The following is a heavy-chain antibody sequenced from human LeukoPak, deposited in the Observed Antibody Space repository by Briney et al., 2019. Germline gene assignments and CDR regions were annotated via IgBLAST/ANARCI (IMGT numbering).Heavy chain of an antibody. CDR2: IYTSGTT. Sequence: PSQTLSLTCTVSGASVSSGRHYWTWIRQPAGKGLEWIGRIYTSGTTKYDPSLESRVAISMDTSKNQFSLKLTSVTAADTAAYYYARLSGYYDSSPEVWGQGALVAVSS. D-gene: IGHD3-22*01. V-gene: IGHV4-61*02. CDR3: ARLSGYYDSSPEV. CDR1: GASVSSGRHY. J-gene: IGHJ4*02.